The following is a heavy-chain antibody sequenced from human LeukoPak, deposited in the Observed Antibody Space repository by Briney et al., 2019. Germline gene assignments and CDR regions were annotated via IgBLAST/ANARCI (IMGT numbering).Heavy chain of an antibody. CDR1: GYTFTSYD. Sequence: ASVKVSCKASGYTFTSYDINWVPQAPGQGLEWMGWINPNSGNTGYAQKFQGRVTITRNTSISTAYMELSSLRSEDTAVYYCARAYGDYTTGNWYFDLWGRGTLVTVSS. J-gene: IGHJ2*01. CDR2: INPNSGNT. D-gene: IGHD4-17*01. V-gene: IGHV1-8*03. CDR3: ARAYGDYTTGNWYFDL.